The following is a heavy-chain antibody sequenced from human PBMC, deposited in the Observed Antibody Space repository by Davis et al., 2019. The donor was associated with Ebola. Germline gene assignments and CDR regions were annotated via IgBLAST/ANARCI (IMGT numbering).Heavy chain of an antibody. D-gene: IGHD5-18*01. V-gene: IGHV5-51*01. CDR3: ARHPYHTAKVEY. CDR2: IYPGDSDT. J-gene: IGHJ4*02. Sequence: PGGSLRLSCKGSGYSFTSYWIGWVRQMPGKGLEWMGIIYPGDSDTRYSPSFQGQVTISADKSISTAYRQWSSLKASDTAMYYCARHPYHTAKVEYWGQGTLVTVSS. CDR1: GYSFTSYW.